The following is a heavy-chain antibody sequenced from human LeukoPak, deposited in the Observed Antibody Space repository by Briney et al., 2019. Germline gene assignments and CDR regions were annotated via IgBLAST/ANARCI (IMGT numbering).Heavy chain of an antibody. CDR1: GGSISHYY. CDR2: IYTSGIT. D-gene: IGHD3-16*01. J-gene: IGHJ4*02. CDR3: VRDFRGPAPVGGDY. V-gene: IGHV4-4*07. Sequence: SETLSLTCTVSGGSISHYYWDWIRQPAGKGLEWIGGIYTSGITNYNPSLKSRVTMSVDTSKNQFSLKLSSVTAADTAVYYCVRDFRGPAPVGGDYWGQGTLVTVSS.